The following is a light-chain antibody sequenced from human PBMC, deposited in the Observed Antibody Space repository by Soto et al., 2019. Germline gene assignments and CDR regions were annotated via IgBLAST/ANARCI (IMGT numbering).Light chain of an antibody. V-gene: IGLV2-14*01. Sequence: QSALTQPASVSGSPGQSITISCTGTSSDVGGHDYVSWYQQHPGKAPKLMIYDVSNRPSGVSNRFSGSKSGNTASLTISGLQAEDEADYYCSSYTSSSTYVFGTGPKLTVL. CDR1: SSDVGGHDY. J-gene: IGLJ1*01. CDR2: DVS. CDR3: SSYTSSSTYV.